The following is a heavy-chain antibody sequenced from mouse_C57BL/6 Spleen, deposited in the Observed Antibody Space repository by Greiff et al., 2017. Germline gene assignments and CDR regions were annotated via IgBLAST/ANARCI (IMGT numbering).Heavy chain of an antibody. J-gene: IGHJ4*01. CDR1: GYAFTNYL. D-gene: IGHD2-4*01. CDR2: INPGSGGT. CDR3: ARVWGDYDVEAMDY. Sequence: QVQLQQSGAELVRPGTSVKVSCKASGYAFTNYLIEWVKQRPGQGLEWIGVINPGSGGTNSNEKFKGKATLTADKSSSTAYMQLSRLTSEDSAVYVCARVWGDYDVEAMDYWGQGTSVTVSS. V-gene: IGHV1-54*01.